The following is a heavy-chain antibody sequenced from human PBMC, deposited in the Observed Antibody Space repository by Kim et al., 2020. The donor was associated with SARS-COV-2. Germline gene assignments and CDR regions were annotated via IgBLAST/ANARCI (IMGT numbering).Heavy chain of an antibody. V-gene: IGHV3-23*01. Sequence: GGSLRLSCTASGFIFSSFAMTWVRQAPGKGLEWVSSISGSSNRMYYVDSVKGRFTISRDTSKNTLFLQMNSLRADDTAVYYCAKDGAYVSLFDSWGQGTLVTVSS. CDR3: AKDGAYVSLFDS. J-gene: IGHJ4*02. D-gene: IGHD5-12*01. CDR2: ISGSSNRM. CDR1: GFIFSSFA.